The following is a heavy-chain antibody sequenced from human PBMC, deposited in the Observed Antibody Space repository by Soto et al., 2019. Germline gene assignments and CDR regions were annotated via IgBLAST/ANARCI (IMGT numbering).Heavy chain of an antibody. Sequence: SETLSLTCTVSGGSVNINNYYWGWIRQPPGKGLEWIGSVYYTGITYHNPSLKSRVTMSVDMSKNQFSLNLNSVTAADTAVYYCAIQFTVTNDHDYWGPGTLVTVSS. D-gene: IGHD4-17*01. CDR1: GGSVNINNYY. J-gene: IGHJ4*02. V-gene: IGHV4-39*01. CDR2: VYYTGIT. CDR3: AIQFTVTNDHDY.